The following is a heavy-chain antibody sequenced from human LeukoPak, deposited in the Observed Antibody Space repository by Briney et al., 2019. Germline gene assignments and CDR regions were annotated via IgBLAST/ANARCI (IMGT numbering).Heavy chain of an antibody. V-gene: IGHV3-23*01. J-gene: IGHJ3*02. CDR1: GFTFSSYA. Sequence: HPGGSLRLSCAASGFTFSSYAMSWVRQAPGKGLEWVSAISGSGGSTYYADSVKGRFTISRDNSKNTLYLQMNSLRAEDTAVYYCAADQSIGDYAFDIWGQGTMVTVSS. D-gene: IGHD2-21*02. CDR2: ISGSGGST. CDR3: AADQSIGDYAFDI.